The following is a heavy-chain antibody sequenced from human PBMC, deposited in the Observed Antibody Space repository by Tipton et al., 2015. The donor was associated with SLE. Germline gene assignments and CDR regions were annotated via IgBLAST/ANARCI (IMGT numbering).Heavy chain of an antibody. D-gene: IGHD6-19*01. J-gene: IGHJ3*02. CDR3: AKDRRQWLDSDAFDI. CDR2: ISSSGSTK. Sequence: SLRLSCAASGFTFSSYEMNWVRQAPGKGLEWVSYISSSGSTKYYADSVKGRFTISRDNSKNTLYLQMNSLRAEDTAVYYCAKDRRQWLDSDAFDIWGQGTMVTVSS. CDR1: GFTFSSYE. V-gene: IGHV3-48*03.